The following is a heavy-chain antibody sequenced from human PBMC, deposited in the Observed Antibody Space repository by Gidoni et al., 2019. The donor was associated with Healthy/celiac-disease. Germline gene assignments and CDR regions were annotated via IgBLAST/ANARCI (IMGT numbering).Heavy chain of an antibody. CDR3: ARRGWNLRDYYYYMDV. D-gene: IGHD1-1*01. Sequence: QVQLVQSGAEVKKPGASVKVSCTASGYTFTSYYMHWVRQAPGQGLEWMGIINPSGGSTSYAQKFQGRVTMIRDTSTSTVYMELSSLRSEDTAVYYCARRGWNLRDYYYYMDVWGKGTTVTVSS. V-gene: IGHV1-46*01. CDR1: GYTFTSYY. CDR2: INPSGGST. J-gene: IGHJ6*03.